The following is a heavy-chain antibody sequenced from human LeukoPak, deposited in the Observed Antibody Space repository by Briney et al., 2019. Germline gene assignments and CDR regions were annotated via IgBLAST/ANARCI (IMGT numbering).Heavy chain of an antibody. CDR1: GYTFTGYY. CDR3: ARERRGRRRSYYYDSSGYGRGNAFDI. D-gene: IGHD3-22*01. V-gene: IGHV1-69*06. Sequence: SVNVSCKASGYTFTGYYMLWVRQAPGQGLEWMGGIIPIFGTANYAQKSQGRVTITADKSTSTAYMELSRLRSEDTAVYYCARERRGRRRSYYYDSSGYGRGNAFDIWGQGTMVTVSS. J-gene: IGHJ3*02. CDR2: IIPIFGTA.